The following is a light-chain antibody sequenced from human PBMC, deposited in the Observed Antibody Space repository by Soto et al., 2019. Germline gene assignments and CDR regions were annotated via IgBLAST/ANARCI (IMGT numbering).Light chain of an antibody. CDR3: QTWGTGIDVV. Sequence: QLVLTQSPSASASLGASVKLTCTLGSGHSSYPIAWHQQPPEKGPRYLMKLNSDGSHTKGDGIPDRFSGSSSGAERFLTISSLQSEDEADYYCQTWGTGIDVVFGGGTKVTVL. CDR1: SGHSSYP. CDR2: LNSDGSH. J-gene: IGLJ2*01. V-gene: IGLV4-69*01.